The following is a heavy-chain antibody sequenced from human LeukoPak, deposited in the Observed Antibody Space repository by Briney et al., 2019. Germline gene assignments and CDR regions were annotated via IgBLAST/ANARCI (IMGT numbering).Heavy chain of an antibody. D-gene: IGHD1-26*01. CDR3: ARVSGATTDYYYGMDV. CDR1: GYTFISYG. CDR2: ISAYNGNT. V-gene: IGHV1-18*01. Sequence: ASVKVSCKASGYTFISYGISWVRQAPGQGLEWMGWISAYNGNTNYVQKFQGRVTMTTDTSTSTAYMELRSLRSDDTAVYYCARVSGATTDYYYGMDVWGQGTTVTVSS. J-gene: IGHJ6*02.